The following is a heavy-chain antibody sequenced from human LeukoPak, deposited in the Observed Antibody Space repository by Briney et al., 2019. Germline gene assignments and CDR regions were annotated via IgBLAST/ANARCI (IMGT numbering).Heavy chain of an antibody. CDR2: IYYSGST. D-gene: IGHD5-24*01. CDR3: ARDHGRSFDY. V-gene: IGHV4-59*01. Sequence: SETLSLTCTVSGGSISSYYWSWIRQPPGKGLEWIGYIYYSGSTNYNPSLKSRVTLSVDTSKNQFSLKLSSVTAADTAVYYCARDHGRSFDYWGQGTLVTVSS. CDR1: GGSISSYY. J-gene: IGHJ4*02.